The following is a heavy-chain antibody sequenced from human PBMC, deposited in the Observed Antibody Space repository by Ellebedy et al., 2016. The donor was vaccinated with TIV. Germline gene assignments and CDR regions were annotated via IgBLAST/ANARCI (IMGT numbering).Heavy chain of an antibody. CDR3: VTREGETPAH. D-gene: IGHD3-16*01. Sequence: GESLKISCAASGFTLSNAWMSWVRQAPGKGLEWLGRIKSKACGATIDYAAPVKDRFTISRDDSKNTLYLEMSSLKTEDTAVYYCVTREGETPAHWGQGTLVTVSS. J-gene: IGHJ4*02. CDR2: IKSKACGATI. V-gene: IGHV3-15*01. CDR1: GFTLSNAW.